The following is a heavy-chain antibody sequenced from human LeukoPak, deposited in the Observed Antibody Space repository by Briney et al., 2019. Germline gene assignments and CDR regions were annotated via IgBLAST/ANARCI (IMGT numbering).Heavy chain of an antibody. CDR3: ATESDYGGNSY. CDR2: ISAYNGNT. Sequence: ASVKVSCKASGYTFTSYGISWVRQAPGQGLEWMGWISAYNGNTNYAQKLQGRVTMTTDTSTSTVYMELSSLRSEDTAVYYCATESDYGGNSYWGQGTLVTVSS. J-gene: IGHJ4*02. CDR1: GYTFTSYG. D-gene: IGHD4-23*01. V-gene: IGHV1-18*01.